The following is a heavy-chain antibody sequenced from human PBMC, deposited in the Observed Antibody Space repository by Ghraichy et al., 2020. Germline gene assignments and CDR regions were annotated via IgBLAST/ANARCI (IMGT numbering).Heavy chain of an antibody. Sequence: AGSLRLSCAASGFTFSSYSMNWVRQAPGKGLEWVSSISSSSSYIYYADSVKGRFTISRDNAKTSLYLQMNSLRAEDTAVYYCAREGMSGWEYYFDYWGQGTLVTVSS. CDR1: GFTFSSYS. CDR2: ISSSSSYI. J-gene: IGHJ4*02. V-gene: IGHV3-21*01. D-gene: IGHD6-19*01. CDR3: AREGMSGWEYYFDY.